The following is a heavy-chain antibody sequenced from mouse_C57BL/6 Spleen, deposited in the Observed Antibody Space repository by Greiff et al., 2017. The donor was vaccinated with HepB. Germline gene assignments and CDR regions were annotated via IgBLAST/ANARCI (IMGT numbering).Heavy chain of an antibody. V-gene: IGHV5-17*01. Sequence: EVKVVESGGGLVKPGGSLKLSCAASGFTFSDYGMHWVRQAPEKGLEWVAYISSGSSTIYYADTVKGRFTISRDNAKNTLFLQMTSLRSEDTAMYYCARTTTHYYAMDYWGQGTSVTVSS. CDR2: ISSGSSTI. CDR1: GFTFSDYG. CDR3: ARTTTHYYAMDY. J-gene: IGHJ4*01. D-gene: IGHD5-5*01.